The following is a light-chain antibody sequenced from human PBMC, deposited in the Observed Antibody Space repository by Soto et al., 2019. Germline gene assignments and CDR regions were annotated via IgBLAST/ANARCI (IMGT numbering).Light chain of an antibody. Sequence: EIVLTQSPGTLSLSPGERATLSCRASQSVSTYLAWYQHKAGQAPRLLIYGASTRATGIPDRFSGSGSGTDFALTISRLEPEDFAMYYCQQYDCSPWPFGQGTKVEMK. CDR3: QQYDCSPWP. CDR1: QSVSTY. V-gene: IGKV3-20*01. CDR2: GAS. J-gene: IGKJ1*01.